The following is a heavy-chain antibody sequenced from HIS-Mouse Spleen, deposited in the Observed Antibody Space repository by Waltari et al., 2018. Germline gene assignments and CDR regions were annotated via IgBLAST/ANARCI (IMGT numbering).Heavy chain of an antibody. V-gene: IGHV4-39*07. CDR2: IYYSGGT. J-gene: IGHJ2*01. CDR3: AREIPYSSSWYDWYFDL. D-gene: IGHD6-13*01. Sequence: QLQLQESGPGLVKPSETLSLTCTVSGVSIRSSIYYWGWISQPPGKGLEGSWSIYYSGGTYYNPSLKSRVTISVDTSKNQFSLKLSSVTAADTAVYYCAREIPYSSSWYDWYFDLWGRGTLVTVSS. CDR1: GVSIRSSIYY.